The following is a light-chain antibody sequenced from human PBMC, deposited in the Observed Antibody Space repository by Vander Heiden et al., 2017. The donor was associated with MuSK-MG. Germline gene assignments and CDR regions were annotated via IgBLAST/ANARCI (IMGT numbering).Light chain of an antibody. CDR2: GAS. Sequence: DTVITQSPATLSVSPGERATLSCRTSQSVSSNVVWYQQKPGQAPRLLIYGASTRATGIPARFSGSGSGTEFTLTISSLQSEDFAVYYCQQYNIWPYTFGQGTKLEIK. J-gene: IGKJ2*01. CDR3: QQYNIWPYT. V-gene: IGKV3-15*01. CDR1: QSVSSN.